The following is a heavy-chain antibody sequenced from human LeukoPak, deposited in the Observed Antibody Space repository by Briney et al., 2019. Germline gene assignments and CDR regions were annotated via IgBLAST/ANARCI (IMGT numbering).Heavy chain of an antibody. Sequence: GASVKVFCKASGYTFTGYYMRWVRQAPGQGLEWMGWINPNSGGTNYAQKFQGRVTMTRDTSISTAYMELSRLRSDDTAVYYCARDTRSGIRGGYWGQGTLVTVSS. CDR3: ARDTRSGIRGGY. D-gene: IGHD6-13*01. CDR1: GYTFTGYY. V-gene: IGHV1-2*02. J-gene: IGHJ4*02. CDR2: INPNSGGT.